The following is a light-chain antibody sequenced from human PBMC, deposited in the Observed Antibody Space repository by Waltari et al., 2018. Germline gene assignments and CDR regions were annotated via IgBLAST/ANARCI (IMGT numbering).Light chain of an antibody. J-gene: IGKJ4*01. V-gene: IGKV3-11*01. CDR2: DAS. Sequence: SCRASQSVGTYLAWYQQRPGQSPRLLIYDASYRATGIPARFSGSGSETDFTLTISSLQPEDFAVYYCQQRRSWPLTFGGGTRVQIK. CDR3: QQRRSWPLT. CDR1: QSVGTY.